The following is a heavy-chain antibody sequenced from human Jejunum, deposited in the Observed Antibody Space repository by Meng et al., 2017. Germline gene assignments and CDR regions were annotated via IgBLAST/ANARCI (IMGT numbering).Heavy chain of an antibody. J-gene: IGHJ4*02. CDR1: GYTFTGYY. V-gene: IGHV1-2*06. CDR2: INPNSGGT. CDR3: AREGNYYGSGSSPLDS. D-gene: IGHD3-10*01. Sequence: QVHLVQSGAGVKKPGASVTLSCKTSGYTFTGYYVHWVRQAPGQGLEWMGRINPNSGGTNFAQKFQGRITMARDTSISTAYMGLTTLRSDDTAVYYCAREGNYYGSGSSPLDSWGQGALVTVSS.